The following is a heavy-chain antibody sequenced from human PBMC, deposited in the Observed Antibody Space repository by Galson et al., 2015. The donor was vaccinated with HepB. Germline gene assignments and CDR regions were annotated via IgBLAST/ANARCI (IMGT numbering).Heavy chain of an antibody. D-gene: IGHD6-13*01. Sequence: QSGAEVTKPGESLRISCQGSGCTFTNNWISWVRQMPGKGLEWMGRIDPRDSYIDYSPSFQGHVTLSSDTSISTVYLHWSSLRVSDSAMYYCARTSYFGSSRAFDSWGQGTLVTVSS. CDR3: ARTSYFGSSRAFDS. J-gene: IGHJ5*01. V-gene: IGHV5-10-1*01. CDR1: GCTFTNNW. CDR2: IDPRDSYI.